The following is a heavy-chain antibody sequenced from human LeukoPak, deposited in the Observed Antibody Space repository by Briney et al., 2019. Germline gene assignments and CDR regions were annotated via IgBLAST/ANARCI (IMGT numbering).Heavy chain of an antibody. CDR2: IRSDGSNK. V-gene: IGHV3-30*02. CDR3: ARGQHPSGYWYFDL. J-gene: IGHJ2*01. CDR1: GFTFSSYG. D-gene: IGHD2-2*01. Sequence: PGGSLRLSCAASGFTFSSYGMHWVRQAPGKGLEWVAFIRSDGSNKYYADSVKGRFTISRDNSKNTLYLQMNSLRAEDTAVYYCARGQHPSGYWYFDLWGRGTLVTVSS.